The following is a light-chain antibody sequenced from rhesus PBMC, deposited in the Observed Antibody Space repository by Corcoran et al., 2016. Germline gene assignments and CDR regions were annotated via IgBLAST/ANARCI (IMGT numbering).Light chain of an antibody. Sequence: QVILTQSPATLSLSPGERATLSCRASQSVSSYLAWYQQKPGQAPRLLIYNTSSRATGIPDRFSGSGSWTDFTLTISSLEPEDVGVYHCYQHSSGYSFGQGTKVEIK. J-gene: IGKJ2*01. V-gene: IGKV3-10*01. CDR2: NTS. CDR1: QSVSSY. CDR3: YQHSSGYS.